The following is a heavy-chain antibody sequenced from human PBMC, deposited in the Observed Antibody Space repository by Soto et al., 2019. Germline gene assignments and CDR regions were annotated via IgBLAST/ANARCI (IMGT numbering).Heavy chain of an antibody. D-gene: IGHD3-10*01. CDR2: IIPFLGTT. CDR1: GRIFITSG. Sequence: ASVQVSCKTSGRIFITSGLSWVRQAPGQGLEWTGGIIPFLGTTYHAQKIQGRVTITADKFTITVDLALSDLKFEDTAAYYCARETAHLGVSGRTLQAENFDSRGQETLFTVSS. V-gene: IGHV1-69*10. J-gene: IGHJ4*02. CDR3: ARETAHLGVSGRTLQAENFDS.